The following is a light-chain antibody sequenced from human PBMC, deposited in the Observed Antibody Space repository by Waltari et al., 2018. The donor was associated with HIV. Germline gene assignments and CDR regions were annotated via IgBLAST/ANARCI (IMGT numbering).Light chain of an antibody. CDR1: QSLLHSNGDNY. CDR3: MQARQSTFT. J-gene: IGKJ3*01. Sequence: DVVMTQSPISLSVSPGESASISCRSSQSLLHSNGDNYLDWYFQKPGQSPPLLIYLGSIRASGVPDRFSSAGAGTDFTLRISRVEPEDGGVYYCMQARQSTFTFGPGTKIEI. V-gene: IGKV2-28*01. CDR2: LGS.